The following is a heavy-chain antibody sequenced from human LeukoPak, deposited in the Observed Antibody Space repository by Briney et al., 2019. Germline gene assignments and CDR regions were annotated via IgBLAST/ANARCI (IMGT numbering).Heavy chain of an antibody. D-gene: IGHD3-10*01. CDR3: ARAKKGPMVRGVMGYYGMDV. V-gene: IGHV3-21*01. CDR2: ISSSSSYI. Sequence: GGSLRLSCAASGFTFSSYSMNWVRQAPGKGLEWVSSISSSSSYIYYADSVKGRFTISRDNAKNSLYLQMNSLRAEDTAVYYCARAKKGPMVRGVMGYYGMDVWGQGTTVTVSS. CDR1: GFTFSSYS. J-gene: IGHJ6*02.